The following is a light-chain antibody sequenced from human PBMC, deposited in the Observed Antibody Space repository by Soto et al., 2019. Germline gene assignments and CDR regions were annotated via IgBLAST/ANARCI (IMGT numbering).Light chain of an antibody. J-gene: IGLJ2*01. CDR3: GMWDSSLSVVV. Sequence: QSVLTQPPSVSAAPGQKVTISCSGSSSNIVSWYQQLPGTAPKLLIYDNNKRPSGIPYRFSGSKSGTSATLGITGLQTGDEADYYCGMWDSSLSVVVFGGGTKLTVL. V-gene: IGLV1-51*01. CDR2: DNN. CDR1: SSNI.